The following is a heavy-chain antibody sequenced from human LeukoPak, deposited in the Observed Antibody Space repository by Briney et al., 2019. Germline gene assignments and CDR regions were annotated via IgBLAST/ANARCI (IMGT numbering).Heavy chain of an antibody. CDR1: GFTFSSYA. J-gene: IGHJ4*02. Sequence: SGGSLRLSCAASGFTFSSYAMHWVRQAPGKGLEWVAVISYDGSNKYYADSVKGRFTISRDNSKNTLYLQMNSLRAEDTAVYYCATTMVRGVTYYYFDYWGQGTLVTVSS. CDR2: ISYDGSNK. CDR3: ATTMVRGVTYYYFDY. V-gene: IGHV3-30*04. D-gene: IGHD3-10*01.